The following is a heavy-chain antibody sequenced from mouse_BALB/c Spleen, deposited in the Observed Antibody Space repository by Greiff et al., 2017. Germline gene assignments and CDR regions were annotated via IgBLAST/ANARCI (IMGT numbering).Heavy chain of an antibody. CDR3: ARWTTAYAMDY. Sequence: QVQLKESGAELARPGASVKLSCKASGYTFTSYWMQWVKQRPGQGLEWIGAIYPGDGDTRYTQKFKGKATLTADKSSSTAYMQLSSLASEDSAVYYCARWTTAYAMDYWGQGTSVTVSS. CDR1: GYTFTSYW. D-gene: IGHD1-2*01. V-gene: IGHV1-87*01. CDR2: IYPGDGDT. J-gene: IGHJ4*01.